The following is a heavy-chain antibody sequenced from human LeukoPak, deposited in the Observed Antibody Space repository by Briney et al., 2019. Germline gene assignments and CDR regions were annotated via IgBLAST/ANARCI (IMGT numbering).Heavy chain of an antibody. V-gene: IGHV4-4*07. J-gene: IGHJ1*01. Sequence: PSETLSLTCTVSGGSISSYYWSWLRQPAGKGLEWLGRIYTSGSTNYNPSLKSRVTMSVDTSKNQFSLKLSSVTAADTAVYYCASSGSYYAEYFQHWGQGTLVTVSS. CDR3: ASSGSYYAEYFQH. CDR1: GGSISSYY. D-gene: IGHD1-26*01. CDR2: IYTSGST.